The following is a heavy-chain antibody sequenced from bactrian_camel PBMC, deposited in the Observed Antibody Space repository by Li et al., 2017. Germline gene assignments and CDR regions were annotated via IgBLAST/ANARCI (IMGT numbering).Heavy chain of an antibody. D-gene: IGHD2*01. J-gene: IGHJ4*01. V-gene: IGHV3S6*01. Sequence: VQLVESGGGSVQAGGSLRLSCAASGYGNSYKCMAWFRQAPGKGLEWVSSIRPDGSKKSYGDSMKGRFTVSRDNARNTLYLQLNSLKTEDTAVYYCVYGGNKYTDWGQGTQVTVS. CDR1: GYGNSYKC. CDR2: IRPDGSKK. CDR3: VYGGNKYTD.